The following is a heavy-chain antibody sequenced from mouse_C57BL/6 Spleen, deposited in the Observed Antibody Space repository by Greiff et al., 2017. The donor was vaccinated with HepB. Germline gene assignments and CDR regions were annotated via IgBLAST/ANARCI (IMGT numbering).Heavy chain of an antibody. V-gene: IGHV5-16*01. D-gene: IGHD2-4*01. CDR1: GFTFSDYY. J-gene: IGHJ1*03. Sequence: EVKLVESEGGLVQPGSSMKLSCTASGFTFSDYYMAWVRQVPEKGLEWVANINYDGSSTYYLDSLKSRFIISRDNAKNILYLQMSSLKSEDTATYYCASYSDYDGYFDVGGTGTTVTVSS. CDR3: ASYSDYDGYFDV. CDR2: INYDGSST.